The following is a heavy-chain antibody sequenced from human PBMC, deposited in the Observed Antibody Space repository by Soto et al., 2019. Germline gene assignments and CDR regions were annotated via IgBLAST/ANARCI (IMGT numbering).Heavy chain of an antibody. D-gene: IGHD4-4*01. J-gene: IGHJ6*03. CDR3: ARESVTRFYYYYYMDV. V-gene: IGHV4-34*01. Sequence: TSETLSLTCAVYGGSFSGYYWSWIRQPPGKGLEWIGEINHSGSTNYNPSLKSRVTISVDTSKNQFSLRLSSVTAADTAVYYCARESVTRFYYYYYMDVWGKGTTVTVSS. CDR1: GGSFSGYY. CDR2: INHSGST.